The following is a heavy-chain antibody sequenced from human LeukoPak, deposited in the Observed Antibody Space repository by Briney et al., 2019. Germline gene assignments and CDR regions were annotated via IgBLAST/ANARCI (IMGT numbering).Heavy chain of an antibody. CDR2: VNSGGST. V-gene: IGHV3-66*01. J-gene: IGHJ6*02. CDR3: TRTYGDYDYYYGMDV. D-gene: IGHD4-17*01. Sequence: GGSLRLSCAASGFVVNDNYMAWVRQAPGKGLEWVSVVNSGGSTSYADSVKDRLTISRDNSKNTLFLQMNSLRAEDTALYYCTRTYGDYDYYYGMDVWGQGTTVTVSS. CDR1: GFVVNDNY.